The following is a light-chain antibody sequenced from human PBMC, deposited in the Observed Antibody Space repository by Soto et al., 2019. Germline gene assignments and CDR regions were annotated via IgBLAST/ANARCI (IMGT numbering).Light chain of an antibody. CDR1: QTVSSSY. Sequence: EIVLTQSPGTLSLSPGERATLSCRASQTVSSSYLAWYQRTPGQAPRLLIHGAYTSATGIPDRFSGSGSGTDFTLTISRLEPEDFAVYYCQQYGSSVYTFGQGTKLEIK. CDR2: GAY. J-gene: IGKJ2*01. CDR3: QQYGSSVYT. V-gene: IGKV3-20*01.